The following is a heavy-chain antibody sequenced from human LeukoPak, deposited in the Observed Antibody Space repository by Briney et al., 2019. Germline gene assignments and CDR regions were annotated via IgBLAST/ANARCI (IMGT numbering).Heavy chain of an antibody. V-gene: IGHV1-8*01. CDR3: ARGLGDSFGFDY. J-gene: IGHJ4*02. D-gene: IGHD3-9*01. CDR1: GYTFTSYD. CDR2: MNPNSGNT. Sequence: ASVKVSCKASGYTFTSYDINWVRQATGQGLEWMGWMNPNSGNTGYAQKFQGRVTMTRNTSISTAYMELSSLRSEDTAVYYCARGLGDSFGFDYWGRGTLVTVSS.